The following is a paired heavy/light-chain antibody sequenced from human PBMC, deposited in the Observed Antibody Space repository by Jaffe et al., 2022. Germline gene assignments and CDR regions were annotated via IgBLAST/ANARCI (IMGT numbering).Light chain of an antibody. J-gene: IGLJ2*01. CDR2: GNT. Sequence: QSVLTQPPSVSGAPGQRVTISCTGSRLNIGAGYDVQWYQQLPGTAPKLLIYGNTNRPSGVPDRFSGSKSGTSASLAITGLQADDEADYYCQSYDSSLSGSRVFGGGTKLTVL. CDR3: QSYDSSLSGSRV. V-gene: IGLV1-40*01. CDR1: RLNIGAGYD.
Heavy chain of an antibody. D-gene: IGHD6-19*01. J-gene: IGHJ4*02. CDR2: IFFSGST. CDR1: GGSIGSYY. Sequence: QVQLQESGPGLVKPSETLSLTCTVSGGSIGSYYWSWIRQPPGKGLEWIGNIFFSGSTNSDPSLKSRVTISLDTSKNQFSLKLSSVTAADTAVYYCAREGRSNSGWFFDNWGQGTLVTVSS. CDR3: AREGRSNSGWFFDN. V-gene: IGHV4-59*01.